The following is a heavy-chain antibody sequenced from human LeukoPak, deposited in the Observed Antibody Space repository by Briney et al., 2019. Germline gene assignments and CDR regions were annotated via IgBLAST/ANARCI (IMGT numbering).Heavy chain of an antibody. D-gene: IGHD3-10*01. Sequence: GGSLRLSCAASGFIFSDYYMIWIRQAPGRGLAWVSYISSGSSTIYYADSFKGRFTISRDNSKNTLYLQMNSLRAEDTAVYYCARQDYYGSGDRSRLYWGQGTLVTVSS. CDR3: ARQDYYGSGDRSRLY. CDR2: ISSGSSTI. J-gene: IGHJ4*02. CDR1: GFIFSDYY. V-gene: IGHV3-11*04.